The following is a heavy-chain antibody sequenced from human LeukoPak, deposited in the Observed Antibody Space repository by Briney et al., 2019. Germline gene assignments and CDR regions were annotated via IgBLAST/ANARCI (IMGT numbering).Heavy chain of an antibody. D-gene: IGHD1-26*01. Sequence: GGSLRLSCAASGVTFRTYAMSWVRQAPGKGLEWVAGIGGSGASTFYADSVKGRFTISRDNSKNTLYLQMNSLRAEDTAVYYCARDRLGGYHDYWGQGTLVTVSS. CDR1: GVTFRTYA. CDR3: ARDRLGGYHDY. CDR2: IGGSGAST. J-gene: IGHJ4*02. V-gene: IGHV3-23*01.